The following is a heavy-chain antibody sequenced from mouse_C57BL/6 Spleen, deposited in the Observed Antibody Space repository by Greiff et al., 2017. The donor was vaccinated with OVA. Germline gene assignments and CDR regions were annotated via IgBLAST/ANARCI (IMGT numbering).Heavy chain of an antibody. J-gene: IGHJ2*01. V-gene: IGHV1-54*01. Sequence: QVQLKESGAELVRPGTSVKVSCKASGYAFTNYLIEWVKQRPGQGLEWIGVINPGSGGTNYNEKFKGKATLTADKSSSTAYMQLSSLTSEDSAVYFCARSTPITTVVATPLFDYWGQGTTLTVSS. D-gene: IGHD1-1*01. CDR1: GYAFTNYL. CDR2: INPGSGGT. CDR3: ARSTPITTVVATPLFDY.